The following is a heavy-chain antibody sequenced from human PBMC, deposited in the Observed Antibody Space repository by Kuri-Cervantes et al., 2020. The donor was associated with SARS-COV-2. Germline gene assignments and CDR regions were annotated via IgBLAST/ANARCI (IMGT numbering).Heavy chain of an antibody. J-gene: IGHJ4*02. CDR3: AREGYSYDSTGYYSY. CDR2: ISVGNGNT. CDR1: GYTLTSYA. D-gene: IGHD3-22*01. V-gene: IGHV1-3*01. Sequence: ASVKVSCKASGYTLTSYAIHWVRQAPGQRLEWMGWISVGNGNTRYSQKFQGRITITRDTSASTAYMELSSLRSEDTAVYYCAREGYSYDSTGYYSYWGQGTLVTVSS.